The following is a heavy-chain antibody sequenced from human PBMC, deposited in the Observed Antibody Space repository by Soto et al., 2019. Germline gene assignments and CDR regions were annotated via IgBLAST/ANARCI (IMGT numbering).Heavy chain of an antibody. CDR3: ARIVVPAAIHGLYYYYYMDV. Sequence: ASVKVSCKASGGTFSSYGISWVRQAPGQGLEWMGWISAYNGNTNYAQKLQGRVTMTTDTSTSTAYMELRSLRSDDTAVYYCARIVVPAAIHGLYYYYYMDVWGKGTTVTVSS. V-gene: IGHV1-18*01. CDR1: GGTFSSYG. J-gene: IGHJ6*03. D-gene: IGHD2-2*01. CDR2: ISAYNGNT.